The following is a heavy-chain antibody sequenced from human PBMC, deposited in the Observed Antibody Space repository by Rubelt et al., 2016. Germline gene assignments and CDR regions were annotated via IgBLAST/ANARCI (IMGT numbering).Heavy chain of an antibody. CDR3: ATDKKDCSGGSCYHVGIDY. CDR1: GFTFSSYG. V-gene: IGHV3-33*01. Sequence: QVQLVESGGGVVQPGRSLRLSCAASGFTFSSYGMHWVRQAPGKGLEWVAVIWYDGSNKYYADSVKGRFTISRDNSKNTLYLQMNSLRAEDTAVYYCATDKKDCSGGSCYHVGIDYWGQGTLVTVSS. J-gene: IGHJ4*02. CDR2: IWYDGSNK. D-gene: IGHD2-15*01.